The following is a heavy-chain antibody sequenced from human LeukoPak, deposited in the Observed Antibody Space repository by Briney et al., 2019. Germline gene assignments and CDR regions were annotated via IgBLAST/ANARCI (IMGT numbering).Heavy chain of an antibody. J-gene: IGHJ4*02. CDR3: ARDRDGYNYYFDY. CDR1: GGSISSSSYY. Sequence: SETLSLTCTVSGGSISSSSYYWGWIRQPPGKGLEWIGSIYYSGSTYYNPSLKSRVTISVDTSKNQFSLKVTSATAADTAVYYCARDRDGYNYYFDYWGQGTLVTVSS. D-gene: IGHD5-24*01. CDR2: IYYSGST. V-gene: IGHV4-39*07.